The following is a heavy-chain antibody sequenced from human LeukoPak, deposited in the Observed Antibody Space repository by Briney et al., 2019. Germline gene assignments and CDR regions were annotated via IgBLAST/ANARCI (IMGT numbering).Heavy chain of an antibody. V-gene: IGHV3-33*01. CDR1: GFTFSNYG. CDR3: SGNFDF. J-gene: IGHJ4*02. CDR2: IWHDGSNR. Sequence: GRSLRLSCAASGFTFSNYGMHWVRQAPGKGLEWVAVIWHDGSNRYYADSVKGRFTISRDNSENTLCLQMNSLRAEDTAVYYCSGNFDFWGQGTLVTVSS.